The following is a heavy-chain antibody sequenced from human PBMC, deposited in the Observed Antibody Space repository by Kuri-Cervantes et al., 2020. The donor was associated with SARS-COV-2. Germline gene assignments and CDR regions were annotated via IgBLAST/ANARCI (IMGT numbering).Heavy chain of an antibody. V-gene: IGHV1-24*01. CDR2: FDGEGGET. CDR1: GYTLTELS. CDR3: ATGEPVPPHLQIARRPDFNS. J-gene: IGHJ4*02. D-gene: IGHD1-26*01. Sequence: ASVKVSCKVSGYTLTELSIHWVRQAPGEGLEWMGNFDGEGGETIYAQKFQDRVTVGGDTSSDTSYMELSSLRYDDTAVYYCATGEPVPPHLQIARRPDFNSWGPGTLVTVSS.